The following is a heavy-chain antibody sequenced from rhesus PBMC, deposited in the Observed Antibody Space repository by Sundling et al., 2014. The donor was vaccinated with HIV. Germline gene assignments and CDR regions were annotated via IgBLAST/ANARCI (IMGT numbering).Heavy chain of an antibody. Sequence: EVQLVETGGGLVQPGGSLKLSCAASGFTFSYYAMSWVRQAPGKGLQWVSTINSAGDITYYADSVQGRFTISRDNSKNTLSLQMNSLRTEDTAVYYCAAHQRDTIAAAGRVDYWGQGVLVTVSS. V-gene: IGHV3-103*01. CDR2: INSAGDIT. CDR1: GFTFSYYA. D-gene: IGHD6-31*01. J-gene: IGHJ4*01. CDR3: AAHQRDTIAAAGRVDY.